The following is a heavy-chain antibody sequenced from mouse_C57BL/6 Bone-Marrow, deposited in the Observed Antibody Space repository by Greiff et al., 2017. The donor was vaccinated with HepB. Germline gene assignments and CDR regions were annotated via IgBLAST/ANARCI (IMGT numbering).Heavy chain of an antibody. J-gene: IGHJ4*01. D-gene: IGHD2-5*01. V-gene: IGHV1-54*01. CDR1: GYAFTNYL. CDR3: ARKTIVTTRAMDY. Sequence: QVQLKESGAELVRPGTSVKVSCKASGYAFTNYLIEWVKQRPGQGLEWIGVINPGSGGTNYNEKFKGKATLTADKSSSTAYMQLSSLTSEDSAVYFCARKTIVTTRAMDYWGQGTSVTVSS. CDR2: INPGSGGT.